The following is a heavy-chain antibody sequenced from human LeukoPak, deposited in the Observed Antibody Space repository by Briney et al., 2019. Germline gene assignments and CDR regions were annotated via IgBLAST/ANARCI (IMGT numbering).Heavy chain of an antibody. CDR1: GFTFRNYG. Sequence: GGSLRLSCAASGFTFRNYGMQWVRHSPDKGLEWVADIWYDGSKRLYADSVKRRFTISRDDPENALYLQMNSRRAEDTALYYSARDYCSTSFCYDNWGQGPLVTVSS. V-gene: IGHV3-33*01. CDR3: ARDYCSTSFCYDN. J-gene: IGHJ4*02. CDR2: IWYDGSKR. D-gene: IGHD2-2*01.